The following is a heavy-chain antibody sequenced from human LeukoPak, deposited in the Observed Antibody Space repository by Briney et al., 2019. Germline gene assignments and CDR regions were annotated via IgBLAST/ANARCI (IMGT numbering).Heavy chain of an antibody. CDR1: GFTFSNLW. D-gene: IGHD6-13*01. V-gene: IGHV3-7*05. CDR3: ATGRQLDY. J-gene: IGHJ4*02. Sequence: GGSLRLSCAASGFTFSNLWMSWVRQAPGKGLEWVANINQDRSDKYYVDSVKGRFTTSRDNAKNSLYLQMNSLRAEDTAVYYCATGRQLDYWGQGTLVTVSS. CDR2: INQDRSDK.